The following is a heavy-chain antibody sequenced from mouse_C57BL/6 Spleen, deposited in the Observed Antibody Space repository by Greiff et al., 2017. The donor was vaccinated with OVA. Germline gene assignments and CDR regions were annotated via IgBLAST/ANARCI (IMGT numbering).Heavy chain of an antibody. J-gene: IGHJ2*01. D-gene: IGHD1-1*01. V-gene: IGHV1-47*01. Sequence: VQLQQSGAELVKPGASVKMSCKASGYTFTTYPIEWLKQNHGKSLEWIGNFHPYNDDTKYNEKFKGKATLTVEKSSNTVYLELSRITTDYSAVYYCARGDSFYFDYWGQGTTLTVSS. CDR3: ARGDSFYFDY. CDR2: FHPYNDDT. CDR1: GYTFTTYP.